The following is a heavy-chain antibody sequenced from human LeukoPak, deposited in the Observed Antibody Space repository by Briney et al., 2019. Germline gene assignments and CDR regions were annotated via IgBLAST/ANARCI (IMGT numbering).Heavy chain of an antibody. CDR3: AKIGALAAITHDAFDI. D-gene: IGHD2-15*01. J-gene: IGHJ3*02. Sequence: GGSLRLSCAASGFTFDDYAMHWVRQAPGKGLEWVSGISWNSGSIGYADSVKGRFTISRDSAKNSLYLQMNSLRAEDTALYYCAKIGALAAITHDAFDIWGQGTMVTVSS. CDR2: ISWNSGSI. CDR1: GFTFDDYA. V-gene: IGHV3-9*01.